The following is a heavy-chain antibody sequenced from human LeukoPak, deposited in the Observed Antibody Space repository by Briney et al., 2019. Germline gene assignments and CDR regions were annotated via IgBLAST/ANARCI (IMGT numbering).Heavy chain of an antibody. D-gene: IGHD4-17*01. CDR2: ISGSGGST. CDR1: GFTFSSYA. Sequence: GGSLRLSCAASGFTFSSYAMSWVRQAPGKGLEWVSAISGSGGSTYYADSVKGRFTISRDNSKNTLYLQMNSLRAEDTAAYYCANAYGPASVGYWGQGTLVTVSS. V-gene: IGHV3-23*01. CDR3: ANAYGPASVGY. J-gene: IGHJ4*02.